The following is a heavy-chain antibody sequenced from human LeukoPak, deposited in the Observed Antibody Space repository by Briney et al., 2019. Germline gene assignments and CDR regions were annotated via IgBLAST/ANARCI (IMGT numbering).Heavy chain of an antibody. CDR1: GYTFRSYE. D-gene: IGHD4-23*01. CDR2: IQPNSGKT. V-gene: IGHV1-8*01. J-gene: IGHJ4*02. CDR3: ARGHYGGNRYFDI. Sequence: ASVKVSCKASGYTFRSYEINWVRQAPGQGLEWVGWIQPNSGKTGDAQKFQGRVTMTRDTSTETACMELSSLKFDDTAIFYCARGHYGGNRYFDIWGQGTLVTVSS.